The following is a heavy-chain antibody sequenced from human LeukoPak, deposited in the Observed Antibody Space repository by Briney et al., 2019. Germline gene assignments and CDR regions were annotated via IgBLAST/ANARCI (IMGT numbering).Heavy chain of an antibody. CDR2: ISSSSSTI. J-gene: IGHJ4*02. V-gene: IGHV3-48*02. CDR1: GFTFSSYW. CDR3: AKDKGGSSWYYLGY. Sequence: GGSLRLSCAASGFTFSSYWMHWVRQAPGKGLEWVSYISSSSSTISYADSVKGRFTISRDNAKNSLYLQMNSLRDEDTAVYYCAKDKGGSSWYYLGYWGQGTLVTVSS. D-gene: IGHD6-13*01.